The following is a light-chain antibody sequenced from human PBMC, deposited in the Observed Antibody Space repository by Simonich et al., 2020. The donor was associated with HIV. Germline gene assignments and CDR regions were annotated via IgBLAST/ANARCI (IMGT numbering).Light chain of an antibody. CDR2: DAS. CDR1: QSVSSY. Sequence: EIVLTQSPATLSLSPGERATLSCRASQSVSSYLAWYQQKPGQAPRLLIYDASNRATGIPARFSGSGSGTDFTLTISSLEPEYFAVYYCQQYHLWPPLTFGGGTKVEIK. J-gene: IGKJ4*01. CDR3: QQYHLWPPLT. V-gene: IGKV3-11*01.